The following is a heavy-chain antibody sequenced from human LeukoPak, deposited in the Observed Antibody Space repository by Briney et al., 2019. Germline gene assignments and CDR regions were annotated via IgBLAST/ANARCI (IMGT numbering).Heavy chain of an antibody. V-gene: IGHV1-2*02. CDR2: INPNSGGT. D-gene: IGHD5-24*01. J-gene: IGHJ4*02. CDR3: AREEMATATSYYFDY. CDR1: GYTFTGYY. Sequence: ASVKVSCKASGYTFTGYYMHWVRQAPGQGLEWMGWINPNSGGTNYAQKFQGRVTMTRDTSISTAYMELGRLRSDDTAVYYCAREEMATATSYYFDYWGQGTLVTVSS.